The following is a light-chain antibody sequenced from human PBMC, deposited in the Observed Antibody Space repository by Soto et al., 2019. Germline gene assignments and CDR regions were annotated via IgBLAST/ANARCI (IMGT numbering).Light chain of an antibody. J-gene: IGLJ1*01. V-gene: IGLV1-40*01. CDR1: SSNIGAGYD. Sequence: QSVLTQPPSVSGAPGQRVTISCTGSSSNIGAGYDVHWYQQLPGTAPKLLIYGNSNRPSGVPDRFSGSKSGTSASLAITGLQAEDEADYYCQSYDSSLSALFGTGTTVTVL. CDR2: GNS. CDR3: QSYDSSLSAL.